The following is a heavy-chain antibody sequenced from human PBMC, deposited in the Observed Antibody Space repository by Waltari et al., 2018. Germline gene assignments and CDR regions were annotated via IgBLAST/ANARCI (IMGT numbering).Heavy chain of an antibody. D-gene: IGHD1-1*01. CDR2: IITNSGCT. CDR1: GYTFTHKH. Sequence: QVQLVQSGAEVKMPGASVKVSCKASGYTFTHKHVHWVRQAPGQGLQWMGRIITNSGCTDYAQEFQGRVTMTRDTSISTVYMELSSVRSDDTAVYYCVRENWYYDYWGQGTQVTVSS. CDR3: VRENWYYDY. V-gene: IGHV1-2*06. J-gene: IGHJ4*02.